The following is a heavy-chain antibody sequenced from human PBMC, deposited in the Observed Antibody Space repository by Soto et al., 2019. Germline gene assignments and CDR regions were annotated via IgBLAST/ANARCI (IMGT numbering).Heavy chain of an antibody. CDR1: GYSFTTYA. D-gene: IGHD1-1*01. CDR3: ARGKGLEENYYYHGMDV. V-gene: IGHV1-3*01. CDR2: INGGNGNT. Sequence: QVQVVQSGAEVKKPGASVKISCKASGYSFTTYAMHCVRQAPGQSLEWMAWINGGNGNTKYSQKFQDRVTITRDTSANIAYMELSSLRSEDSAVYYCARGKGLEENYYYHGMDVWGQGTTVSVSS. J-gene: IGHJ6*02.